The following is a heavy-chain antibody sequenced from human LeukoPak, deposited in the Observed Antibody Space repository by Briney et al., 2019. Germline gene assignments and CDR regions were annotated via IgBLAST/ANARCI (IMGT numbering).Heavy chain of an antibody. Sequence: PGGSLRLSCVASGFTFRNHGMIWVRQAPGKGLEWLSYISPRSETKNHADSVKDRFTISRDDAENSVYLHTNSLRAEDTAVYYCARVEGPTVNTMYYDLWGQGTLVTVSS. CDR1: GFTFRNHG. CDR2: ISPRSETK. CDR3: ARVEGPTVNTMYYDL. D-gene: IGHD4-11*01. V-gene: IGHV3-48*01. J-gene: IGHJ4*02.